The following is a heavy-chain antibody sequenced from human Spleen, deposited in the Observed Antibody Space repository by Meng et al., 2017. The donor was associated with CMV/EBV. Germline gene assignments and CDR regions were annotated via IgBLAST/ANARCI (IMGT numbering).Heavy chain of an antibody. V-gene: IGHV3-21*01. CDR2: ISSSSYI. CDR3: ARDRRGGYNDY. D-gene: IGHD5-24*01. Sequence: GESLKISCAASGFTFSTYSMNWVRQAPGKGLEWVSSISSSSYIYYADSLKGRFTISRDNAKNSLYLQMNSLRAEDTAVYYCARDRRGGYNDYWGQGTLVTVSS. J-gene: IGHJ4*02. CDR1: GFTFSTYS.